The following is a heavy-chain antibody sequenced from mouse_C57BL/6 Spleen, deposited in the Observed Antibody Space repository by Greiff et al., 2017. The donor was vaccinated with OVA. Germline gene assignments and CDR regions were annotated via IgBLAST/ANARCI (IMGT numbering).Heavy chain of an antibody. CDR1: GFNIKDYY. CDR2: IDPEDGDT. Sequence: EVQLQQSGAELVRPGASVKLSCTASGFNIKDYYMHWVKQRPEQGLEWIGRIDPEDGDTEYAPKFQGKATMTADTSSNTAYLQLSSLTSEDTAVYYCTFYYGKGPHWYFDVWGTGTTVTVSS. CDR3: TFYYGKGPHWYFDV. J-gene: IGHJ1*03. V-gene: IGHV14-1*01. D-gene: IGHD1-1*01.